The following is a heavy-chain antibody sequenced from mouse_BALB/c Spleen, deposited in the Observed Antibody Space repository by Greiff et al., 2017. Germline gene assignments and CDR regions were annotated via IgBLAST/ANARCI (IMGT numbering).Heavy chain of an antibody. Sequence: VKLVESGPGLVQPSQSLSITCTVSGFSLTSYGVHWVRQSPGKGLEWLGVIWSGGSTDYNAAFISRLSISKDNSKSQVFFKMNSLQANDTAIYYCAFPIGTTPYYAMDYWGQGTSVTVSS. CDR3: AFPIGTTPYYAMDY. CDR2: IWSGGST. CDR1: GFSLTSYG. V-gene: IGHV2-2*02. D-gene: IGHD2-14*01. J-gene: IGHJ4*01.